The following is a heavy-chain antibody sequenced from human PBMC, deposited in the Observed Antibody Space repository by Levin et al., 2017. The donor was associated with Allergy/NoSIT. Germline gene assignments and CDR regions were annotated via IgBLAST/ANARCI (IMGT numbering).Heavy chain of an antibody. CDR3: AKDEIIDSSGYPDY. CDR1: GFTFSSYG. V-gene: IGHV3-30*18. J-gene: IGHJ4*02. D-gene: IGHD3-22*01. CDR2: ISYDGSNK. Sequence: GGSLRLSCAASGFTFSSYGMHWVRQAPGKGLEWVAVISYDGSNKYYADSVKGRFTISRDNSKNTLYLQMNSLRAEDTAVYYCAKDEIIDSSGYPDYWGQGTLVTVSS.